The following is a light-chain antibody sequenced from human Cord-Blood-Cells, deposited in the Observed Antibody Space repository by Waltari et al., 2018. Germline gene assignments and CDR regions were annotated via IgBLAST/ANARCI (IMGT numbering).Light chain of an antibody. CDR1: SSDVGGYNY. CDR3: SSYTSSSTLE. V-gene: IGLV2-14*01. Sequence: QSALTQPASVSGSPGQSITISCTGTSSDVGGYNYVSWYQQHPGKAPKLMIYDVSNRPSGGSNRFSGSKSGNTASLTVSGLQAEDEADYYCSSYTSSSTLEFGGG. J-gene: IGLJ3*02. CDR2: DVS.